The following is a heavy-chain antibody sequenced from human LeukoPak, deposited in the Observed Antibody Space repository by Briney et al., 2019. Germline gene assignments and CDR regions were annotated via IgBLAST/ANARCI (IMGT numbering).Heavy chain of an antibody. J-gene: IGHJ4*02. Sequence: NPSETLSLTCTVSGGSICSYYWSWIRQPPGKGLEWIGYIYYSGSTNYNPSLKSRVTISVDTSKNQFSLKLSSVTAADTAVYYCARVLHRWYPNFDYWGQGTLVTVSS. CDR1: GGSICSYY. D-gene: IGHD6-13*01. CDR3: ARVLHRWYPNFDY. CDR2: IYYSGST. V-gene: IGHV4-59*01.